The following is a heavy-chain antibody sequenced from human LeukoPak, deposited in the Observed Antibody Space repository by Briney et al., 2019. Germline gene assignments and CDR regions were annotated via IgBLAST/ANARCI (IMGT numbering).Heavy chain of an antibody. CDR1: GYSFTSYW. D-gene: IGHD5-24*01. Sequence: GESLKISCKGSGYSFTSYWIGWVRQMPGKGLEWMGIIYPGDSDTRYSPSFQGQVTISADKSISTAYLQWSSLRSEDTAVYYCAGGGVEMATAYWGQGTLVTVSS. CDR3: AGGGVEMATAY. V-gene: IGHV5-51*01. J-gene: IGHJ4*02. CDR2: IYPGDSDT.